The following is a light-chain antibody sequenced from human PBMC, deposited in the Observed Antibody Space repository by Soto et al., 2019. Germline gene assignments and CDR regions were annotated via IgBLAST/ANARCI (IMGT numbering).Light chain of an antibody. CDR2: AAS. CDR3: QQSYSTPRLT. Sequence: DIQMTQSPSSLSASVGDRVTIACRASQSISRSLNWYQQKPGKAPKLLISAASSLQTGVPARFSGSGSGTEFTLTISSLQPEDFATYYCQQSYSTPRLTFGGGTKVEIK. V-gene: IGKV1-39*01. J-gene: IGKJ4*01. CDR1: QSISRS.